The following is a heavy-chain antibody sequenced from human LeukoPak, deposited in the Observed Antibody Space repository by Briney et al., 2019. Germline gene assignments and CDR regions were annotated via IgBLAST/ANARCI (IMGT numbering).Heavy chain of an antibody. V-gene: IGHV1-18*01. CDR2: ISAYNGNT. CDR3: ARSNPDIVVVVHGDY. CDR1: GYTFTSYG. Sequence: GASVKVSCKASGYTFTSYGISWVRQAPGQGLEWMGWISAYNGNTNYAQKLQGRVTMTTDTSTSTAYMELRSLRSDDTAVYYCARSNPDIVVVVHGDYWGQGTLVTVSS. J-gene: IGHJ4*02. D-gene: IGHD2-15*01.